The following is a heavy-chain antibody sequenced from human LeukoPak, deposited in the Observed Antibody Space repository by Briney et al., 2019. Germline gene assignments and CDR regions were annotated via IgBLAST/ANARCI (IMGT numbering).Heavy chain of an antibody. CDR3: AKAQGANSSGWYNCYFDY. Sequence: GGSLRLSCAASGFTFSSYGMHWVHQAPGKGLEWVAVISYDGSNKYYADSVKGRFTISRDNSKNTLYLQMNSLRAEDTAVYYCAKAQGANSSGWYNCYFDYWGQGTLVTVSS. V-gene: IGHV3-30*18. CDR2: ISYDGSNK. CDR1: GFTFSSYG. D-gene: IGHD6-19*01. J-gene: IGHJ4*02.